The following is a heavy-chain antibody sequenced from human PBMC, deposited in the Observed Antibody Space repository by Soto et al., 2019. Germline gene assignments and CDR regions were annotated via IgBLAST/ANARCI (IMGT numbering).Heavy chain of an antibody. D-gene: IGHD6-13*01. CDR3: ARGFIAAATFDY. CDR1: GGTFSSYA. CDR2: IIPIFGTA. Sequence: SVKVSCKASGGTFSSYAISWVRQAPGQGLEWMGGIIPIFGTANYAQKFQGRVTITADESTSTAYMELSSLRSEDTAVYYCARGFIAAATFDYWGQGTLVTVSS. V-gene: IGHV1-69*13. J-gene: IGHJ4*02.